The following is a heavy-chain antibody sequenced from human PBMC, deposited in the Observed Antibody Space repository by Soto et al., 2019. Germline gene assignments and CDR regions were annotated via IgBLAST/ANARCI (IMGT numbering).Heavy chain of an antibody. D-gene: IGHD3-10*01. CDR3: ARVESSGTSKYFIDY. CDR2: TSYDGGKV. Sequence: PGGSLRLSCAASGFTFQNYSMHWVRQAPGKGLEWVAVTSYDGGKVFYADSVQGRFTISRDNSKYTLDLQMNSLRPGDTAVYYCARVESSGTSKYFIDYWGQGTLVTVSS. J-gene: IGHJ4*02. V-gene: IGHV3-30*03. CDR1: GFTFQNYS.